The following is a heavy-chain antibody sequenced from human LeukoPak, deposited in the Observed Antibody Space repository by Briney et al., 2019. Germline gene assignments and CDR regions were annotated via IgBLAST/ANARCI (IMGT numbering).Heavy chain of an antibody. D-gene: IGHD3-10*01. Sequence: SSVKVSCKASGGTFSSYAISWVRQAPGRGLEWMGGIIPIFGTANYAQKFQGRVTITADESTSTAYMELSSLRSEDTAVYYCARVRYYGSGSYYYFDYWGQGTLVTVSS. J-gene: IGHJ4*02. CDR2: IIPIFGTA. CDR3: ARVRYYGSGSYYYFDY. CDR1: GGTFSSYA. V-gene: IGHV1-69*13.